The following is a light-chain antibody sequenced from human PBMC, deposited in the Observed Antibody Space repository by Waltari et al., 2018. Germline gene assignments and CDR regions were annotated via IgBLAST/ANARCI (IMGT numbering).Light chain of an antibody. Sequence: QSALTQPRSVSGSPGQSVTISCTGIRSHVGAYADVSWYQQRPGQAPKLIIYDVTERPSGFPDRFSGSKSDNKASLTISGLQADDEADYYCCSYAGRYTNYVFGSGTKVTVL. CDR2: DVT. J-gene: IGLJ1*01. CDR3: CSYAGRYTNYV. CDR1: RSHVGAYAD. V-gene: IGLV2-11*01.